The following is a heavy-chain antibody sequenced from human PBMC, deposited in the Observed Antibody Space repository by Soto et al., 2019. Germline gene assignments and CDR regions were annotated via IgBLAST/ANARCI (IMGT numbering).Heavy chain of an antibody. J-gene: IGHJ4*02. CDR1: VFTFTSSS. D-gene: IGHD3-10*01. Sequence: SVKVSCKASVFTFTSSSVQWVRQARGQRLEWIGWIVVGSGNTNYAQKFQERVTITRDMSTSTAYMELSSLRAEDTAVYYCARHYYGSGSSLGWGQGTLVTVSS. CDR2: IVVGSGNT. V-gene: IGHV1-58*01. CDR3: ARHYYGSGSSLG.